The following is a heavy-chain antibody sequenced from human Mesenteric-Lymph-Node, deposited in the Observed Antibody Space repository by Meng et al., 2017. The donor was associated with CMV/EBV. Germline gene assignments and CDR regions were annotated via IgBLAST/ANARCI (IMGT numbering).Heavy chain of an antibody. J-gene: IGHJ4*02. CDR3: SKSRSSTPGIVDD. CDR1: GVSSNRCAYH. D-gene: IGHD2/OR15-2a*01. Sequence: QVQLQESGPGLVKPWETLSTTFFVSGVSSNRCAYHWGWIRQCPGKGLEWIGYSYSTWITIYHPSLTSRVTILLETSKNQFPLKLNSVTTAHTAVYYCSKSRSSTPGIVDDWGQGTLVTVSS. V-gene: IGHV4-61*08. CDR2: SYSTWIT.